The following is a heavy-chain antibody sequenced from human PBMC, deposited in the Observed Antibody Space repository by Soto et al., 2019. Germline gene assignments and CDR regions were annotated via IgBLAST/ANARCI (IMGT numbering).Heavy chain of an antibody. V-gene: IGHV4-59*01. CDR1: GGSISSYY. J-gene: IGHJ4*02. CDR2: IYYSGST. CDR3: ARRYGASFDY. D-gene: IGHD4-17*01. Sequence: QVQLQESGPGLVKPSETLSLTCTVSGGSISSYYWSWIRQPPGKGLEWIGYIYYSGSTNYNPSLTSLVTISVDTSKNQFSLKLSSVTAADRAVYWCARRYGASFDYWGQGTLVTVSS.